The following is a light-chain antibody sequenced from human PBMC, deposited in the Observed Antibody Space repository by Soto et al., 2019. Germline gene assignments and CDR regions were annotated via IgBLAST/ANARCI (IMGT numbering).Light chain of an antibody. CDR2: EVS. J-gene: IGLJ2*01. CDR1: SSDVGSYNL. CDR3: CSYGGSPHVV. Sequence: QSALTQPASVSGSPGQSITISCTGTSSDVGSYNLVSWYQQQPGKAPKLMIYEVSKRPSGVSNRFSGSKSGNTASLTISGLQAEDEADYYCCSYGGSPHVVFGGGTKVTVL. V-gene: IGLV2-23*02.